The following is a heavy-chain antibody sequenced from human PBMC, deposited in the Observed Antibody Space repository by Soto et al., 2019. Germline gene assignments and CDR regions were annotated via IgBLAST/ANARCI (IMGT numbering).Heavy chain of an antibody. D-gene: IGHD2-2*01. Sequence: QVQLVQSGAEVKKPGSSVKVSCKASGGTFSSYTISWVRQAPGQGLEWMGRIIPILGIANYAQKFQGRVTITADKSTSTAYMELSSLRSEDTAVYYCASEPICSSTSCLTGYYYYMDVWGKGTTVTVSS. J-gene: IGHJ6*03. CDR3: ASEPICSSTSCLTGYYYYMDV. V-gene: IGHV1-69*02. CDR2: IIPILGIA. CDR1: GGTFSSYT.